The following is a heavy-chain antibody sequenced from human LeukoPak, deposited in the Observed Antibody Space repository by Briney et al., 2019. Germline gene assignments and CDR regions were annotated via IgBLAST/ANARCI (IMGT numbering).Heavy chain of an antibody. Sequence: SETLSLTCTVSGASISSYYWSWIRQPAGKGLEWIGRIYTSGNTNYNPSLKGRVTISVDTSKNQFSLKLSSVTAADTAVYYCARGPFITIFGVVAGYFDLWGRGTLVTVSS. J-gene: IGHJ2*01. CDR1: GASISSYY. CDR2: IYTSGNT. CDR3: ARGPFITIFGVVAGYFDL. D-gene: IGHD3-3*01. V-gene: IGHV4-4*07.